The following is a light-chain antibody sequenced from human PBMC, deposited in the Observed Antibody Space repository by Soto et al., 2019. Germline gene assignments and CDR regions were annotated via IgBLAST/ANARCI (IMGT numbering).Light chain of an antibody. V-gene: IGKV1D-8*01. CDR1: QGVSRY. CDR3: QQYYSFPPP. Sequence: VIWQTQSPSLLSAYTWDRGTISCLVSQGVSRYLAWYQQKPGKAPELLIYAASTLQSGVPSRFSGSGSGTDFTLTISCLQSEDFATYYCQQYYSFPPPFGQGTRLEI. J-gene: IGKJ5*01. CDR2: AAS.